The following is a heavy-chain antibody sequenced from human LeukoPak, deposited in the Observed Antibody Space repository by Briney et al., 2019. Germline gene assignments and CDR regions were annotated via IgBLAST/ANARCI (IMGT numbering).Heavy chain of an antibody. CDR3: AKSYGYKGQESSLFDY. CDR1: GFTFGTYW. J-gene: IGHJ4*02. D-gene: IGHD5-24*01. Sequence: GGSLRLSCTASGFTFGTYWMSWVRHPPGKGLEWVAKTNQDGTEKYYVDSVKGRFTISRDNAKNSHYLQMNSLRAEDTAFYYCAKSYGYKGQESSLFDYWGQGTLVTVSS. V-gene: IGHV3-7*03. CDR2: TNQDGTEK.